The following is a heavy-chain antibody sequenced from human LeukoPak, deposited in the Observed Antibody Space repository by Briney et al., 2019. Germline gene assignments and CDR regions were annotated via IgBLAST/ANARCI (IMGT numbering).Heavy chain of an antibody. V-gene: IGHV3-66*01. CDR2: IYSGGST. J-gene: IGHJ4*02. CDR3: SIQGDFHGSGRVV. D-gene: IGHD3-10*01. Sequence: GGSLRLSCAASGFIVNTKYMSWVRQVPGKGLEWVSLIYSGGSTVYADSVKDRFTISRDKSKNTMYLQMDSLRVEDTATYYCSIQGDFHGSGRVVWGQGTLVTVSA. CDR1: GFIVNTKY.